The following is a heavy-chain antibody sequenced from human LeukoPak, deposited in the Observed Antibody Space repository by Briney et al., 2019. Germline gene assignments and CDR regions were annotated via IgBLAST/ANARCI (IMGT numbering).Heavy chain of an antibody. V-gene: IGHV4-39*07. CDR2: VYYSGTT. CDR3: ARGTLYRGWSYYLDF. J-gene: IGHJ4*02. D-gene: IGHD6-19*01. CDR1: GGSISSYY. Sequence: SETLYLTCTVSGGSISSYYWGWIRQPPGKALEWIGSVYYSGTTSYNPSLKSRVTISLDMAKNHFSLRLRSVTAADTAMYYCARGTLYRGWSYYLDFWGQGSQVTVSS.